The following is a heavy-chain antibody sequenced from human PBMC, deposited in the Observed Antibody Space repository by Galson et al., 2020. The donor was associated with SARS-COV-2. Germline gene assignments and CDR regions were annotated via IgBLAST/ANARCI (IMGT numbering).Heavy chain of an antibody. CDR2: ISYDGSNK. V-gene: IGHV3-30*03. D-gene: IGHD6-19*01. CDR1: GFTFSSYG. J-gene: IGHJ4*02. CDR3: ARGPSSGWHDYFDY. Sequence: TGGSLRLSCAASGFTFSSYGMHWVRQAPGKGLEWVAVISYDGSNKYYADSVKGRFTISRDNSKNTLYLQMNSLRAEDTAVYYCARGPSSGWHDYFDYWGQGTLVTVSS.